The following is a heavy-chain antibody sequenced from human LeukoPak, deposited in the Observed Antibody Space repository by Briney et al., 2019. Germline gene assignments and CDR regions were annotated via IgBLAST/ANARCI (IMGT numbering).Heavy chain of an antibody. J-gene: IGHJ6*03. D-gene: IGHD3-10*01. CDR1: GYTFTSYY. Sequence: ASVKGSCKASGYTFTSYYMHWVRQAPGQGLEWVGIINPSGGSTSYAQKFQGRVTMTRDTSTSTVYMELSSLRSEDTAVYYCALLGPRGYYYYMDVWGKGTTVTVSS. CDR2: INPSGGST. CDR3: ALLGPRGYYYYMDV. V-gene: IGHV1-46*01.